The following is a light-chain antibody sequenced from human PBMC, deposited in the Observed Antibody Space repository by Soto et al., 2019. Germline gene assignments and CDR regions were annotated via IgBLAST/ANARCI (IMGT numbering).Light chain of an antibody. CDR3: LHYNDWPRWT. V-gene: IGKV3-15*01. CDR1: QSVSSD. Sequence: EIVMTQSPATLSLSPGERATLSCRARQSVSSDLAWYQQVPGQAPRLLIFGASTRATGIPARFSGSGSGTEFTLTISSQQSEDFAVYYCLHYNDWPRWTFGQGTKVEIK. J-gene: IGKJ1*01. CDR2: GAS.